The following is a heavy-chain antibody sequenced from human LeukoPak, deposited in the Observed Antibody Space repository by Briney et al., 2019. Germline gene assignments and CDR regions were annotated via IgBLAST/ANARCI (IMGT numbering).Heavy chain of an antibody. CDR1: GFTFSSYS. Sequence: GGSLRLSCAASGFTFSSYSMNRVRQAPGKGLEWVSYISSSSSTIYYADSVRGRFTISRDNAKNSLFLQMNSLRAEDTAVYYCARAAVTSSYYYVYYMDVWGKGSTVTVSS. CDR2: ISSSSSTI. J-gene: IGHJ6*03. V-gene: IGHV3-48*01. D-gene: IGHD2-21*02. CDR3: ARAAVTSSYYYVYYMDV.